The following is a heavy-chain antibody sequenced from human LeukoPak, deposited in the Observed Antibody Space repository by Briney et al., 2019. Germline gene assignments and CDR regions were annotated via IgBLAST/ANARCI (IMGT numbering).Heavy chain of an antibody. Sequence: SETLSLTCTVSGGSIGIYYWNWIRQPAGKGLEWIGRIFTSGIANYNPSLKSRVTLSVSTSKNQFSLNLRSVTAAHTGVYYGAREISGTYYGPLGYMDVWGKGTTVTVSS. CDR1: GGSIGIYY. V-gene: IGHV4-4*07. CDR3: AREISGTYYGPLGYMDV. CDR2: IFTSGIA. J-gene: IGHJ6*03. D-gene: IGHD3-10*01.